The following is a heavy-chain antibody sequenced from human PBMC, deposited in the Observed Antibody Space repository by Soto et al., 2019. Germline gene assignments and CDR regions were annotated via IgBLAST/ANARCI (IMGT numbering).Heavy chain of an antibody. Sequence: SETLSLTCAVYGGCFSGYYWSWIRQPPGKGLEWIGEINHSGSTNYNPSLKSRVTISVDTSKNQFSLWLNSVTAADTAVYYRARHLDYYDSSAYFDSWGPVTLVTVSS. J-gene: IGHJ4*02. D-gene: IGHD3-22*01. CDR1: GGCFSGYY. CDR2: INHSGST. V-gene: IGHV4-34*01. CDR3: ARHLDYYDSSAYFDS.